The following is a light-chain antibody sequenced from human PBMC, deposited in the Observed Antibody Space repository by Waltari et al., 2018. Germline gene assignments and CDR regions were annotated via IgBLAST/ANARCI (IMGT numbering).Light chain of an antibody. J-gene: IGLJ2*01. CDR3: CSYAGSYTLV. CDR1: SSAVGGYNY. Sequence: QSALTQPRPVSGSPGQSVTISCTGTSSAVGGYNYVSWYQQHPGKAPKLMIYDVSKRPSGVPDRFSGAKSGNTASLTISGLQGEDEADYYCCSYAGSYTLVFGGGTKLTVL. CDR2: DVS. V-gene: IGLV2-11*01.